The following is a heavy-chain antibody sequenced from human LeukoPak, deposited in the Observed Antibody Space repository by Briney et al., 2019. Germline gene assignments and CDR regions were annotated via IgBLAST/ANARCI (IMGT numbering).Heavy chain of an antibody. Sequence: ASVKVSCKVSGYTLTELSMHWVRQAPGKGLEWMGGFDPEDGETIYAQKFQGRVTMTEDTSTDTAYMELSSLRSEDTAVYYCARLEGYYDSSGYYRDYWGQGTLVTVSS. CDR1: GYTLTELS. CDR2: FDPEDGET. V-gene: IGHV1-24*01. D-gene: IGHD3-22*01. CDR3: ARLEGYYDSSGYYRDY. J-gene: IGHJ4*02.